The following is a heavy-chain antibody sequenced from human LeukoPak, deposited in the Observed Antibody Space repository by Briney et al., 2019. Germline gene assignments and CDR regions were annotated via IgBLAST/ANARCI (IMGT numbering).Heavy chain of an antibody. V-gene: IGHV4-59*08. Sequence: PSETLSLTCTVSGGSISSYYWSWIRQPPGKGLEWIGYIYYSGSTNYNPSLKSRVTISVDTSKNQFSLKLSPVTAADTAVYYCASIRFGELLRDIWFDPWGQGTLVTVSS. J-gene: IGHJ5*02. CDR2: IYYSGST. CDR1: GGSISSYY. CDR3: ASIRFGELLRDIWFDP. D-gene: IGHD3-10*01.